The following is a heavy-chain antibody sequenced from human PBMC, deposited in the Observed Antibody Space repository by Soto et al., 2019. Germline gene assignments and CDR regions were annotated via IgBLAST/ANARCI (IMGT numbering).Heavy chain of an antibody. V-gene: IGHV1-69*02. J-gene: IGHJ3*02. CDR1: GGTFSTYT. Sequence: QVQLVQSGAEVKKPGSSVKVSCKASGGTFSTYTVVWVRQAPGQGLEWMGRILPMLDITNSAQRFQGRVTXXAXKHTSTAYLELTSLRSEDTAVYYCSLGSWSAETFDIWGRGTMVTVSS. CDR3: SLGSWSAETFDI. CDR2: ILPMLDIT. D-gene: IGHD6-13*01.